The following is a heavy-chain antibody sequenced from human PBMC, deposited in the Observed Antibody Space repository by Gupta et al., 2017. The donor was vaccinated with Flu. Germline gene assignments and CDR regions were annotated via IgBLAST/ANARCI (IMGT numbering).Heavy chain of an antibody. V-gene: IGHV3-23*01. D-gene: IGHD3-3*01. CDR1: GFTFGSYA. J-gene: IGHJ4*02. CDR2: IDSSGGTT. CDR3: ANVDDGLRLLEWFPGEG. Sequence: EVQLLESGGGLVQPGGSLRLSCAASGFTFGSYAMTWVRQAPGMGLEWVSVIDSSGGTTDDAGSVRGRFTISRDNSRNTMYLQMNSLRGEDTAIYYCANVDDGLRLLEWFPGEGWGQGTL.